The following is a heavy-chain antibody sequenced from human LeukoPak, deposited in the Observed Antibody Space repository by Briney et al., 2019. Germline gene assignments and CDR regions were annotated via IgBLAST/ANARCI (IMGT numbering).Heavy chain of an antibody. D-gene: IGHD2-2*01. CDR1: GGSISTYH. V-gene: IGHV4-4*07. Sequence: SETLSLTCTVSGGSISTYHWSWIRQPAGKGLEWIGRIYSSGSTNYNPSLKSRVTMSVDTSKNQFSLKLSSVTAADTAVYYCARGYCSSTSCYPYYYYGMDVWGQGTTVTVSS. CDR2: IYSSGST. CDR3: ARGYCSSTSCYPYYYYGMDV. J-gene: IGHJ6*02.